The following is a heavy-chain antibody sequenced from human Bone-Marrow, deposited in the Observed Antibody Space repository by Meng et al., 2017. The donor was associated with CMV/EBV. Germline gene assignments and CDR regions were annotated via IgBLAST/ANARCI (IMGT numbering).Heavy chain of an antibody. J-gene: IGHJ4*02. CDR2: IIPIFGTA. CDR1: GGTFSSYA. CDR3: AVGDVEMATSHVDY. D-gene: IGHD5-24*01. V-gene: IGHV1-69*05. Sequence: SVKVSCKASGGTFSSYAISWVRQAPGQGLEWMGGIIPIFGTANYAQKFQGRVTITTDESTSTAYMELSSLRSEDTAVYYCAVGDVEMATSHVDYWGQGTLVTVSS.